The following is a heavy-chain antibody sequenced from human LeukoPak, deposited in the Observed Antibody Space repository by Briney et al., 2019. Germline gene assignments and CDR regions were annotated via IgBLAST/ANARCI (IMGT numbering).Heavy chain of an antibody. CDR2: INWDGGST. J-gene: IGHJ6*03. CDR1: GFTFGDYA. D-gene: IGHD3-10*01. Sequence: PGGSLRLSCAASGFTFGDYAMHWVRQAPGKGLEWVSLINWDGGSTYYADSVKGRFTISRDNRKNSLYLQMNSLRTEDTALYFCAKGKKEYASGSRRYFYYYMDVWGKGTTVTVSS. V-gene: IGHV3-43D*03. CDR3: AKGKKEYASGSRRYFYYYMDV.